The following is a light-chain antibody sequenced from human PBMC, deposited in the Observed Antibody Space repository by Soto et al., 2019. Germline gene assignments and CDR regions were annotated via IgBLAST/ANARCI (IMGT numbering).Light chain of an antibody. CDR1: QSINSF. CDR3: QQYNNWPVT. Sequence: EIVLTQSHGTLSLSPVERASLXLRASQSINSFLAWYQQRRGQAPRLLIHGASNRATGIPDRFSGSGSGTEFTLTISGLQSEDFATYYCQQYNNWPVTFGGGTKVDIK. V-gene: IGKV3D-15*01. CDR2: GAS. J-gene: IGKJ4*01.